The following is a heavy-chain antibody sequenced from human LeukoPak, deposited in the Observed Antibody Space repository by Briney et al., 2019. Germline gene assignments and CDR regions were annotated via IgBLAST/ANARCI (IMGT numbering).Heavy chain of an antibody. CDR1: GGTFSSYA. Sequence: SVKVSCKASGGTFSSYAISWVRQAPGQGLEWMGGIIPIFGTANYAQKFQGRVAITADESTSTAYMELSSLRSEDTAVYYCARGGGRYYGSGSYYSDFDYWGQGTLVTVSS. V-gene: IGHV1-69*13. J-gene: IGHJ4*02. D-gene: IGHD3-10*01. CDR3: ARGGGRYYGSGSYYSDFDY. CDR2: IIPIFGTA.